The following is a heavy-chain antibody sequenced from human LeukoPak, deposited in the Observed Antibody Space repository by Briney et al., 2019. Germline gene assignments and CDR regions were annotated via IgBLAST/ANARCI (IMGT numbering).Heavy chain of an antibody. V-gene: IGHV3-9*01. Sequence: PGGSLRLSRSAFALTFDHYATHSVRHFPGKCMMWGSHISLNGATIAYPDSVKGRFPSSRDNTKTSLFLEMTSLRHEDTALYNCGKNFRVGVIGAVDRWGQGTLVIVSS. CDR1: ALTFDHYA. CDR3: GKNFRVGVIGAVDR. CDR2: ISLNGATI. D-gene: IGHD3-10*01. J-gene: IGHJ4*02.